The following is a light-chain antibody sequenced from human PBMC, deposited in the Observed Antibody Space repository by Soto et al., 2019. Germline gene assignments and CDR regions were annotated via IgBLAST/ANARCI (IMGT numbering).Light chain of an antibody. CDR3: KSYAGSNTYV. CDR1: KSDLGVYDF. Sequence: QSALTQPPSASGSPGQSVTISCTGTKSDLGVYDFVSWYQHHPGKAPRLIIYEVVQRPSGVPDRFSGSKSGNTASLTVSGLQAADEADYFCKSYAGSNTYVFGSGTKVTVL. J-gene: IGLJ1*01. V-gene: IGLV2-8*01. CDR2: EVV.